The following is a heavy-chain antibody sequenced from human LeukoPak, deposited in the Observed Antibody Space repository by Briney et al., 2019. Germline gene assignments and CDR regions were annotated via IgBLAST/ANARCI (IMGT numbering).Heavy chain of an antibody. D-gene: IGHD6-19*01. CDR1: GFTFDDYA. CDR3: AKDGSRSGWYPRY. V-gene: IGHV3-9*01. J-gene: IGHJ4*02. CDR2: ISWNSGSI. Sequence: TGGSLRLSCAASGFTFDDYAMHWVRQAPGKGLEWVSGISWNSGSIGYADSVKGRFTISRDNAKNSLYLQMNSLRAEDTALYYCAKDGSRSGWYPRYWGQGTLVTVSS.